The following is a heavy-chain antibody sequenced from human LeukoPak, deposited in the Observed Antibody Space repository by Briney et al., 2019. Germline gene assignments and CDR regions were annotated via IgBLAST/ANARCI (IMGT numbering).Heavy chain of an antibody. CDR1: GFTFSDYY. V-gene: IGHV3-11*01. CDR3: ATPRGRKGPIDY. CDR2: ISSSGSTI. J-gene: IGHJ4*02. Sequence: PGGSLRLSCAASGFTFSDYYMSWLRQARGKGLEWVSYISSSGSTIYYADSVKGRFTISRDNAKNSLYLQMNSLRAEATAVYCCATPRGRKGPIDYWGQGTLVTVSS. D-gene: IGHD3-10*01.